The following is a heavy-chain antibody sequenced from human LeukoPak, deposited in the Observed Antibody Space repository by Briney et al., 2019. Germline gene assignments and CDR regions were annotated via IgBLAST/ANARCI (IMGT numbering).Heavy chain of an antibody. D-gene: IGHD2-8*01. CDR3: AKDASIVRMVFPNDY. Sequence: PGGSLRLSCAASGFTFDDYAMHWVRQAPGKGLEWVSGISWNSGSIGYADSVKGRFTISRDNSKNTLYLQMNSLRAEDTAVYYCAKDASIVRMVFPNDYWGQGTLVTVSS. J-gene: IGHJ4*02. V-gene: IGHV3-9*01. CDR2: ISWNSGSI. CDR1: GFTFDDYA.